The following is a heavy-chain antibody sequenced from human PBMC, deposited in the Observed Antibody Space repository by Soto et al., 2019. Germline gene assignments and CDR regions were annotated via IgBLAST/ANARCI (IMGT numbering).Heavy chain of an antibody. J-gene: IGHJ4*02. CDR2: IIPIFGTA. CDR3: ASMRITMIVVVTWYYFDY. D-gene: IGHD3-22*01. Sequence: EASVEVSCKSSGGTCSSCAIIWVRQPNVQVLEWMGGIIPIFGTANYAQKFQGRVTITADKSTSTAYMELSSLRSEDTAVYYCASMRITMIVVVTWYYFDYWGQGTLVTVSS. V-gene: IGHV1-69*06. CDR1: GGTCSSCA.